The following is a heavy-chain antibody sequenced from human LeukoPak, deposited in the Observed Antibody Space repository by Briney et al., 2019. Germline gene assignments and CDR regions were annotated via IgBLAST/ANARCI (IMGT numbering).Heavy chain of an antibody. J-gene: IGHJ3*02. CDR1: GFTVSSNY. Sequence: GGSLGLSCAASGFTVSSNYMSWVRQAPGKGLEWVSVIYSGGSTYYAGSVKGRFTISRDNSKNTLYLQMNSLRAEDTAVYYCAREQDTYYYDSSNPTSDSGAFDIWGQGTMVTVSS. V-gene: IGHV3-66*02. D-gene: IGHD3-22*01. CDR2: IYSGGST. CDR3: AREQDTYYYDSSNPTSDSGAFDI.